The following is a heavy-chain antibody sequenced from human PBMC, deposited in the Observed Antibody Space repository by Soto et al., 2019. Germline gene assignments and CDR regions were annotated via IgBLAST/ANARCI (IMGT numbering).Heavy chain of an antibody. D-gene: IGHD5-12*01. CDR1: GYTFTGYY. J-gene: IGHJ5*02. V-gene: IGHV1-2*04. CDR3: ASSRGPDNWFDP. Sequence: QVQLVQSGAEVKKPGASEKVSCKASGYTFTGYYMHWVRQAPGQGLEWMGWINPNSGGTNYAQKFQGWVTMTRDTSISTAYRELSRLRAADTAVYYCASSRGPDNWFDPWGQGTLVTVSS. CDR2: INPNSGGT.